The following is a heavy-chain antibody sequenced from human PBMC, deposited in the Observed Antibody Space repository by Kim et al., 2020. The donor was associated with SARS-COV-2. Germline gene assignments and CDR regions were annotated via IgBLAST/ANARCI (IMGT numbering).Heavy chain of an antibody. Sequence: SVKVSCKASGGTFSSYAISWVRQAPGQGLEWMGGIIPIFGTANYAQKFQGRVTITADESTSTAYMELSSLRSEDTAVYYCARDPIFGVVTQGYFDYWGQGTLVTVSS. D-gene: IGHD3-3*02. J-gene: IGHJ4*02. CDR3: ARDPIFGVVTQGYFDY. V-gene: IGHV1-69*13. CDR1: GGTFSSYA. CDR2: IIPIFGTA.